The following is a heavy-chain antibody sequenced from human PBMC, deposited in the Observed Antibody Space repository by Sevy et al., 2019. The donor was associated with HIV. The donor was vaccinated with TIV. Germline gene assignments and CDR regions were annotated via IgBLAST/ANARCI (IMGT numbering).Heavy chain of an antibody. CDR3: ARHGGLVDRGFDY. CDR1: GGSIGRNSYD. Sequence: SETLSLTCIVSGGSIGRNSYDWGWIRQSPGKGLEWIGSIFFSGRTNYATSLKSRVTISVDKSKNQLSLQMRLVTATDTALYYCARHGGLVDRGFDYWGQGTLVTVSS. CDR2: IFFSGRT. D-gene: IGHD3-10*01. V-gene: IGHV4-39*01. J-gene: IGHJ4*02.